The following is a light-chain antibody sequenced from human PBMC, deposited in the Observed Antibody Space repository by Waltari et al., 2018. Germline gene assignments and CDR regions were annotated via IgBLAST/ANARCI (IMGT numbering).Light chain of an antibody. CDR3: QQSYSTLFT. Sequence: DIQMTKSPSSLSASVGDRVTINCRASQSISTYLSWYQQKPGKAPKLLIYTASTLQSGVPSRFSGSGSGTDFTLTISTLQPEDFGTYYCQQSYSTLFTFGPGTKMEI. CDR2: TAS. J-gene: IGKJ3*01. V-gene: IGKV1-39*01. CDR1: QSISTY.